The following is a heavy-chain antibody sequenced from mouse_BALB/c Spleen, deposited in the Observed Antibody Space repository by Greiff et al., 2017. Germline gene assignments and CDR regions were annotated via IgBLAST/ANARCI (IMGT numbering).Heavy chain of an antibody. Sequence: VKLQESGPGLVAPSQSLSITCTVSGFSLTSYGVSWVRQPPGKGLEWLGMIWGGGSTDYNSALKSRLSISKDNSKSQVFLKMNSLQTDDTAMYFCARNSDYRYGYAMDDWGQGTSVTVSS. CDR1: GFSLTSYG. V-gene: IGHV2-6-7*01. D-gene: IGHD2-14*01. CDR2: IWGGGST. CDR3: ARNSDYRYGYAMDD. J-gene: IGHJ4*01.